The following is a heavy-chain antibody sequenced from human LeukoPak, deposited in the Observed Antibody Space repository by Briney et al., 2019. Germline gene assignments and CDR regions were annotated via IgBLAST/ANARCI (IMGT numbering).Heavy chain of an antibody. J-gene: IGHJ4*02. Sequence: ASVKVSCKASGYTFTGYYMHWVRQAPGQGFEWMGWINPNTGGTNYAQNFQGRVTMTRDTSISTAYMELSGLRSDDTAVYYCASYPRYSSSPPFDYWGQGTLMTVSS. CDR1: GYTFTGYY. D-gene: IGHD6-6*01. V-gene: IGHV1-2*02. CDR3: ASYPRYSSSPPFDY. CDR2: INPNTGGT.